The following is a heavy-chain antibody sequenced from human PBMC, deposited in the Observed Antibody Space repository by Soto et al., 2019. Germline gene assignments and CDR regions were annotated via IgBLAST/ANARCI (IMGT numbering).Heavy chain of an antibody. V-gene: IGHV1-18*01. CDR3: ARDAQPKGVAADGASDY. Sequence: QVQLVQSGPEVKNPGASVKVSCKASGYTFKNYGIKWVRQAPGQGLEWVSWITTYNGNRYSAEKFQGRVTMTTDTSTSTTYMELKSHTSDDTGVYYCARDAQPKGVAADGASDYWGQGTLVTVSS. CDR2: ITTYNGNR. J-gene: IGHJ4*02. D-gene: IGHD6-19*01. CDR1: GYTFKNYG.